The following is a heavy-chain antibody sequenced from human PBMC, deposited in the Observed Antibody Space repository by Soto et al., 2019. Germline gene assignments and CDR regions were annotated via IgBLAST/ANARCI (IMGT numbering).Heavy chain of an antibody. V-gene: IGHV3-73*02. CDR2: IRSKANSYAT. CDR1: GFTFSDSA. J-gene: IGHJ4*02. D-gene: IGHD2-15*01. Sequence: EVQLVESGGGLVQPGGSLKLSCAASGFTFSDSAMHWVRQASGKGLEWVGRIRSKANSYATAYAASVKGRFTISRDDSKNTAYLQMNRLKTEDTAVYYCPRSDCSGGSCYLSDWGQGTLVTVSS. CDR3: PRSDCSGGSCYLSD.